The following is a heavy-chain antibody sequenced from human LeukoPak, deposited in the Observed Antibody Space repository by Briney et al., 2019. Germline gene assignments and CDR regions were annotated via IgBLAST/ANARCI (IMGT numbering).Heavy chain of an antibody. CDR3: ARRLGRKFGERFYYYHYMDV. V-gene: IGHV4-59*01. J-gene: IGHJ6*03. CDR1: GGSMSSYY. Sequence: KPSETLSLTCSVSGGSMSSYYWSWIRQSPGKRLEWIGYIYHSGSTDYNSSLKSRVTISEDTSKKQFSLKVSSVTAADTAVYYCARRLGRKFGERFYYYHYMDVWGKGTTVTISS. CDR2: IYHSGST. D-gene: IGHD3-10*01.